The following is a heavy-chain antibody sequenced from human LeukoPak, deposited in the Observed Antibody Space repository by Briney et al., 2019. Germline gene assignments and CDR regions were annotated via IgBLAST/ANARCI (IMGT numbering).Heavy chain of an antibody. Sequence: PGGSLRLSCAASGFTFSSYGMHWVRQAPGKGLEWVAVISYDGSNKYYADSVKGRFTISRDNSKNTLYLQMNSLRAEDTAVYYCARGSLCSGGSCYYYGMDVWGQGTTVTVSS. CDR3: ARGSLCSGGSCYYYGMDV. CDR2: ISYDGSNK. J-gene: IGHJ6*02. CDR1: GFTFSSYG. V-gene: IGHV3-30*03. D-gene: IGHD2-15*01.